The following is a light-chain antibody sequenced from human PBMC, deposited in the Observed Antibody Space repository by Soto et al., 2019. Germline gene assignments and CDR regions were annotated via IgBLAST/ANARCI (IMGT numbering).Light chain of an antibody. CDR1: QSVSSSH. Sequence: EIVLTQSPGTLSLSPGERATLSCRASQSVSSSHLAWYQQKPGQAPRLLIYGASSRATGIPDRFSGSGSGTDFPLTISRLEPEDFAVYYCQQYGSSPPHTFGQGTKLEIK. CDR2: GAS. CDR3: QQYGSSPPHT. V-gene: IGKV3-20*01. J-gene: IGKJ2*01.